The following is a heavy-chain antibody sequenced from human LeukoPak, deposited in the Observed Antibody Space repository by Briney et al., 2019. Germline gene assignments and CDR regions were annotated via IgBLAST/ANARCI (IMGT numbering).Heavy chain of an antibody. CDR1: GFTFNTAW. J-gene: IGHJ6*03. V-gene: IGHV3-49*03. Sequence: GGSLRLSCAASGFTFNTAWMSWFRQAPGKGLEWVGFIRSKAYGGTTEYAASVKGRFTISRDDSKSIAYLQMNSLKTEDTAVYYCTREPYYDSYYYYYYMDVWGKGTTVTVSS. CDR3: TREPYYDSYYYYYYMDV. D-gene: IGHD3-3*01. CDR2: IRSKAYGGTT.